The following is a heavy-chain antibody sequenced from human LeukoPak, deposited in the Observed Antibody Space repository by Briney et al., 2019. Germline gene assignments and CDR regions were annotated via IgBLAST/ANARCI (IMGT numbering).Heavy chain of an antibody. CDR3: ARGVILGASKYYFDS. CDR1: GGSITSGNYY. V-gene: IGHV4-61*02. Sequence: PSETLSLTCTVSGGSITSGNYYWSWIRQPAGKGLERIGRVYSSESTNYNPSLKSRVTISVDTSKNQFSLNLSSVTAADTAVYYCARGVILGASKYYFDSWGQGTLVTVSS. D-gene: IGHD3-3*01. J-gene: IGHJ4*02. CDR2: VYSSEST.